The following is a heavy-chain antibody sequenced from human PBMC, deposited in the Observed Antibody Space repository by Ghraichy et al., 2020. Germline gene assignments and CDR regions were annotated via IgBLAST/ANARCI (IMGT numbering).Heavy chain of an antibody. D-gene: IGHD2-15*01. CDR2: INVSGGGT. V-gene: IGHV1-46*01. Sequence: ASVKVSCKASGYNFISYYMHWVREAPGQGLEWKGLINVSGGGTTYAQKFQGRVTMTSDTSTSTVYMQLSSLRSEDTAVYYCAHNGGYCRGGSCLGMDVWGQGTTVIVSS. J-gene: IGHJ6*02. CDR1: GYNFISYY. CDR3: AHNGGYCRGGSCLGMDV.